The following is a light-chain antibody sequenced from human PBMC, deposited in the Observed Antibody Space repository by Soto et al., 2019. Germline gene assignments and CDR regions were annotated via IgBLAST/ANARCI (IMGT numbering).Light chain of an antibody. CDR1: QSISSY. CDR2: AAF. V-gene: IGKV1-39*01. CDR3: QQCYSDPRT. Sequence: DIQMTQSPSSMSASVGDRVTITCRASQSISSYLNWYQQKPGKAPKLLINAAFSLRNGVPSRFSGSGSKTDFTLTISSLQPEDFASYYCQQCYSDPRTFGQGTKVEI. J-gene: IGKJ1*01.